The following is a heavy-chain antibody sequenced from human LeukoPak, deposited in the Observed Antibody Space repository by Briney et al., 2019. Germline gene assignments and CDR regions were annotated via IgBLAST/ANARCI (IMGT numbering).Heavy chain of an antibody. V-gene: IGHV4-39*01. Sequence: PSETLSLTCTVSGDSVSSSSYYWGWIRQPPGKGLEWIATIYYSGSTYFNPSLKSRVTISVDTSKNRFSLKLSSVTAADTAVYYCARLTPVAGTWYAFDHWGQGTLVTVSS. D-gene: IGHD6-19*01. CDR1: GDSVSSSSYY. CDR3: ARLTPVAGTWYAFDH. CDR2: IYYSGST. J-gene: IGHJ4*02.